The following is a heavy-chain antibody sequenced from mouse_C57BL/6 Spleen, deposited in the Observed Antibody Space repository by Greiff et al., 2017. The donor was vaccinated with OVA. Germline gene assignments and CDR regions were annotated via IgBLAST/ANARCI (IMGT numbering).Heavy chain of an antibody. CDR3: ARHPSSSAFDY. Sequence: EVQRVESGGDLVKPGGSLKLSCAASGFTFSSYGMSWVRQTPDKRLEWVATISSGGSYTYYPDSVKGRFTISRDNAKNTLYLQMSSLKSEDTAMYYCARHPSSSAFDYWGQGTTLTVSS. J-gene: IGHJ2*01. CDR2: ISSGGSYT. D-gene: IGHD6-1*01. V-gene: IGHV5-6*01. CDR1: GFTFSSYG.